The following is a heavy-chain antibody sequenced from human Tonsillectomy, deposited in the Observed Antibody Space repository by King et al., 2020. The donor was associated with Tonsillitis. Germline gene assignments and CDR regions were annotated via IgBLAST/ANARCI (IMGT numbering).Heavy chain of an antibody. V-gene: IGHV3-33*05. J-gene: IGHJ4*02. CDR1: GFTFSTYG. Sequence: QLVESGGGVVQPGRSLRLSCAASGFTFSTYGIHWVRQAPGKGLEWVALISYDGSNKYYADPVRGRFTISRDTSENTVYLQMNSLRAEDTAVYYCARAYYYDTSRTPDYWGQGTLITVSS. CDR3: ARAYYYDTSRTPDY. D-gene: IGHD3-22*01. CDR2: ISYDGSNK.